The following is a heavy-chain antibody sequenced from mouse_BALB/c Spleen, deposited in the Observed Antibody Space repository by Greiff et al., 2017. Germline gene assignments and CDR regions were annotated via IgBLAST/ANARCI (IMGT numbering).Heavy chain of an antibody. J-gene: IGHJ1*01. CDR1: GFSLTSYG. CDR2: IWGGGST. Sequence: VKLVESGPGLVQPSQSLSITCTVSGFSLTSYGVHWVRQPPGKGLEWLGMIWGGGSTDYNSALKSRLSISKDNSKSQVFLKMNSPQTDDTAMYYCARNEGYFDVWGAGTTVTVSS. V-gene: IGHV2-4*02. CDR3: ARNEGYFDV.